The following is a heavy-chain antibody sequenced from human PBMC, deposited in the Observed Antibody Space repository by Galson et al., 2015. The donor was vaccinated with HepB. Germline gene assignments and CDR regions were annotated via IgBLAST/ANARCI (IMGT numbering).Heavy chain of an antibody. V-gene: IGHV3-30*18. Sequence: SLRLSCAASGFTFSSYGMHWVRQAPGKGLEWVAVISYDGSNKYYADSVKGRFTISRDNPKNTLYLQMNSLRAEDTAVFYCAKGRAPFREWLGHSWFDPWGQGTLVTVSS. CDR2: ISYDGSNK. J-gene: IGHJ5*02. CDR1: GFTFSSYG. CDR3: AKGRAPFREWLGHSWFDP. D-gene: IGHD6-19*01.